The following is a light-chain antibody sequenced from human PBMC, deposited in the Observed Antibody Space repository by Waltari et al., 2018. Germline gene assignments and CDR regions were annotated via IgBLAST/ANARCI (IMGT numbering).Light chain of an antibody. V-gene: IGKV1-13*02. CDR1: QAISRS. Sequence: AIQLTQSPSFLSASVGDRVNTTCRASQAISRSVAGFQQKPGKVPKLLIFEASDLEDGVPSRFSGSGGGTRFTLTISSLQPEDFATYYCQHFYSYPSGFGQGTRLEIK. J-gene: IGKJ5*01. CDR3: QHFYSYPSG. CDR2: EAS.